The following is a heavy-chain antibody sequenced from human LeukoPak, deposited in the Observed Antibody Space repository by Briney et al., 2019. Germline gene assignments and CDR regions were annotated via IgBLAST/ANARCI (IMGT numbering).Heavy chain of an antibody. V-gene: IGHV4-4*02. D-gene: IGHD6-13*01. J-gene: IGHJ6*04. CDR1: GDSISSGNY. CDR3: ARDSRIAAAAPGAYYYYGMDV. CDR2: IYQSGIT. Sequence: SGTLSLTCGVSGDSISSGNYWNWVRQPPGKGLEWIGDIYQSGITNYNPSLKSRVTISVDTSKNQFSLKLSSVTAADTAVYYCARDSRIAAAAPGAYYYYGMDVWGKGTTVTVSS.